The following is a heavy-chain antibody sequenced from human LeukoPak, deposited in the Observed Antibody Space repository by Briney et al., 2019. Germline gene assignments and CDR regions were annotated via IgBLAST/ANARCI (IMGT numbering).Heavy chain of an antibody. CDR2: INPNSGGT. CDR3: ARGLLWFGELYSGWFDP. Sequence: ASVKVSCKASGYTFTGYYMHWVRHAPGQGLEWMGWINPNSGGTNYAQQFQGRVTMTRDTSISTAYMELSRLRSDDTAVYYCARGLLWFGELYSGWFDPWGQGTLVTVSS. J-gene: IGHJ5*02. V-gene: IGHV1-2*02. CDR1: GYTFTGYY. D-gene: IGHD3-10*01.